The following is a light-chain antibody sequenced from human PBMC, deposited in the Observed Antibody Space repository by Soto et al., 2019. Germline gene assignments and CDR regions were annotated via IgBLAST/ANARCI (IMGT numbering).Light chain of an antibody. Sequence: QSALTQPASVSGSNGQSITISCTGTGSNVGGYNFVSWFQHHPGKAPLLIIFDVSSRPSGVSDRFSGSRSGNTASLTISGLQAEDEADYYCSSYTTCSTHRFGGGTELTVL. CDR1: GSNVGGYNF. CDR2: DVS. V-gene: IGLV2-14*03. CDR3: SSYTTCSTHR. J-gene: IGLJ2*01.